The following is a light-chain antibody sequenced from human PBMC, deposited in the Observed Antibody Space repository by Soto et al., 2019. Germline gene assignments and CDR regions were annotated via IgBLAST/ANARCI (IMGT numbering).Light chain of an antibody. CDR1: QGIDSY. V-gene: IGKV1-6*01. J-gene: IGKJ4*01. CDR2: AAS. Sequence: AIQLTQSPSSLSASVGDRVTITCRASQGIDSYLGWYQQKPGKAPKLLIYAASSLQSGVPSRFSGSGSGTDFTLTISSLQPEDFATYYCLQDYNYPLTFGGGTKVDIK. CDR3: LQDYNYPLT.